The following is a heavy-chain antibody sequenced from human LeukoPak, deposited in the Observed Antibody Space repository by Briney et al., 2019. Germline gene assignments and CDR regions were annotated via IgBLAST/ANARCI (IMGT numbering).Heavy chain of an antibody. CDR1: GIMFGNYW. CDR3: GRWGITAALDR. D-gene: IGHD1-20*01. J-gene: IGHJ5*02. Sequence: GGFLRLSCIATGIMFGNYWMSWVRQAPGKGLEWVANIRPDGNDKYYVESVRGRFTISRDNAQNSLYLQLSSLRGDDSGVYYCGRWGITAALDRWGQGILVTVSS. V-gene: IGHV3-7*01. CDR2: IRPDGNDK.